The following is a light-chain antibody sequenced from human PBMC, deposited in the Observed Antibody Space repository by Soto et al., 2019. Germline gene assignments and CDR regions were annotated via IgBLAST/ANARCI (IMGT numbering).Light chain of an antibody. CDR1: SSNIESNT. Sequence: QSVLTQPPSASGTPGQRVTISCSGSSSNIESNTVNWYQQLPGTAPKLLMYTNNQRPSGVPDRFSGSGSGTSASLAISGLQAEDEADYYCAAWDDSLNGVVFGGGTKLTVL. CDR2: TNN. CDR3: AAWDDSLNGVV. J-gene: IGLJ2*01. V-gene: IGLV1-44*01.